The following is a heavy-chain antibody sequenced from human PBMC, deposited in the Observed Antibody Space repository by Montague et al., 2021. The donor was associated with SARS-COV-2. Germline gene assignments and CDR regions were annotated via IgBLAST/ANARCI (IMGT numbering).Heavy chain of an antibody. J-gene: IGHJ3*01. Sequence: SLRLSCAASGFTFSSYGMNWVRPAPGKGLEWVSAISTTGANTYYAGSVKGRFTISRDNSKNTLYLQLNSLRDEDTAVYYCAKEGVVVGADGFDYWGQGTMVIASS. CDR3: AKEGVVVGADGFDY. V-gene: IGHV3-23*01. CDR1: GFTFSSYG. CDR2: ISTTGANT. D-gene: IGHD3-22*01.